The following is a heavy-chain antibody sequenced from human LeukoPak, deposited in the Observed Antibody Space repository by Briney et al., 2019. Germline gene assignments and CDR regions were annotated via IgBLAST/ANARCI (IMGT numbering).Heavy chain of an antibody. CDR1: GFTVSSNY. J-gene: IGHJ3*02. CDR3: ARGKYYYDSSGYAHAFDI. Sequence: GGSLRLSCAASGFTVSSNYKSWVRQAPGKGLEWVSVIYSGGSTYYADSVKGRFTISRDNSKNTLYLQMNSLRAEDTAVYYCARGKYYYDSSGYAHAFDIWGQGTMVTVSS. CDR2: IYSGGST. D-gene: IGHD3-22*01. V-gene: IGHV3-66*01.